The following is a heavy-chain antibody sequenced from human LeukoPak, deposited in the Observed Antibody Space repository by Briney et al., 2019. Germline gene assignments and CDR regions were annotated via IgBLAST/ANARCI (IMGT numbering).Heavy chain of an antibody. Sequence: GASVKVSCKASGYTFTGYYMHWVRQAPGQGLGWMGWINPNSGGTNYAQKFQSRVTMTRDTSISTAYMELSRLRSDDTAVYYCARHLLDYDSSGYYFDYWGQGTLVTVSS. CDR2: INPNSGGT. J-gene: IGHJ4*02. CDR1: GYTFTGYY. V-gene: IGHV1-2*02. CDR3: ARHLLDYDSSGYYFDY. D-gene: IGHD3-22*01.